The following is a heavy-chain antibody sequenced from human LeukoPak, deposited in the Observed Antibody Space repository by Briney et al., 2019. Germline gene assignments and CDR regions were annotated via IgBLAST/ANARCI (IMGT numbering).Heavy chain of an antibody. V-gene: IGHV3-7*01. J-gene: IGHJ4*02. D-gene: IGHD2-15*01. CDR1: GFTFSSYW. CDR2: IKQDGSEK. CDR3: ARVSSATLVVAATRYYFDY. Sequence: GGSLRLSCVASGFTFSSYWMIWVRQAPVKGLEWVANIKQDGSEKYYVDSVKGRFTISRDNAKNSLYLQMNSLRAEDTAVYYCARVSSATLVVAATRYYFDYWGQGTLVTVSS.